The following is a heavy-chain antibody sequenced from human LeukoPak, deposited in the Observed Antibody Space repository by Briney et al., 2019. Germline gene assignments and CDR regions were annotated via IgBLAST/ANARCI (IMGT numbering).Heavy chain of an antibody. Sequence: GGSLRLSCAASGFTFSSYAMNWVRQAPGKGLEWVSYIRSSSETFYADSVKGRFTISRDNARNSLYLQMNNLRGEDTAIYYCARDAGNSGYGCDLWGQGTLVTVSS. CDR2: IRSSSET. J-gene: IGHJ5*02. CDR1: GFTFSSYA. CDR3: ARDAGNSGYGCDL. D-gene: IGHD5-12*01. V-gene: IGHV3-48*01.